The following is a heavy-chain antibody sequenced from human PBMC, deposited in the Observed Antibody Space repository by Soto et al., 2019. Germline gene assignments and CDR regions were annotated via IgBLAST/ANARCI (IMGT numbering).Heavy chain of an antibody. CDR2: IWYDGSNK. CDR1: GFTFSSYG. D-gene: IGHD1-26*01. V-gene: IGHV3-33*01. CDR3: ARGHPVGSQYYYGMDV. J-gene: IGHJ6*02. Sequence: QVQLVESGGGVVQPGRSLRLSCAASGFTFSSYGMHWVRQAPGKGLEWVAVIWYDGSNKYYADSVKGRFTISRDNSKNTLYLQMNSLRAEDTAVYYCARGHPVGSQYYYGMDVWGQGTTFTVSS.